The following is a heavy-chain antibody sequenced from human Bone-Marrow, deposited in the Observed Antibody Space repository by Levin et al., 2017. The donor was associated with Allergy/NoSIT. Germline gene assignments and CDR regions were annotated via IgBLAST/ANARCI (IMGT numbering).Heavy chain of an antibody. Sequence: SQTLSLTCVVYGGSFNGYSWTWIRQTPGKGLEWIGEIIHTGGTHYNPSLKSRVTISLDMSKNQFSLRVRAVTAADTAVYFCARRGPGYYYAMDVWGQGTTVTVSS. CDR2: IIHTGGT. J-gene: IGHJ6*02. CDR3: ARRGPGYYYAMDV. D-gene: IGHD3-9*01. V-gene: IGHV4-34*12. CDR1: GGSFNGYS.